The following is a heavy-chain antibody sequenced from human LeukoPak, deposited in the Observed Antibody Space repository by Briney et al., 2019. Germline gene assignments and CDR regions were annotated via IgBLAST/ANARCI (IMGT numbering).Heavy chain of an antibody. D-gene: IGHD2-15*01. CDR1: GFTFSTYG. Sequence: PGGSLRLSCAASGFTFSTYGMHWVRQAPGKGLEWVAVISYDGSNKYYADSVKGRFTISRDNSKNTLYLQMNSLKAEDTAIYYCARAQDYCSGSTCYGYFQYWGQGTLVTVSS. CDR2: ISYDGSNK. J-gene: IGHJ1*01. V-gene: IGHV3-30*03. CDR3: ARAQDYCSGSTCYGYFQY.